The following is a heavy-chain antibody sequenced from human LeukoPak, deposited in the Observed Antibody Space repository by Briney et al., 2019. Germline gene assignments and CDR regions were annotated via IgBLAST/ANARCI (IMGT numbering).Heavy chain of an antibody. CDR3: ARSLYNWNYLDY. CDR2: IYPGDSDT. CDR1: GSSFTSYW. D-gene: IGHD1-20*01. Sequence: GESLKISCQGSGSSFTSYWIGWVRQVPGKGLEWMGIIYPGDSDTRYSPSFQGQATISADKSISTAYLQWSSLKASDTAMYYCARSLYNWNYLDYWGQGTLVTVSS. V-gene: IGHV5-51*01. J-gene: IGHJ4*02.